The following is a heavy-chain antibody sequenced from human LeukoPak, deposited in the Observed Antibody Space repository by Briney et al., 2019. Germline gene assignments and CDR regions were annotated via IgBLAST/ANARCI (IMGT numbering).Heavy chain of an antibody. CDR2: ISGSGGGT. Sequence: PGGSLRLSCAASGFTFSGYAMSWVRQAPGRGLEWVSAISGSGGGTYYAASVKGRFTISRDNSKNTLHLQMNSLRAEDTAVYYCAKGPPIYYGSGSYSSGYFDYWGQGTLVTVSS. CDR3: AKGPPIYYGSGSYSSGYFDY. J-gene: IGHJ4*02. V-gene: IGHV3-23*01. D-gene: IGHD3-10*01. CDR1: GFTFSGYA.